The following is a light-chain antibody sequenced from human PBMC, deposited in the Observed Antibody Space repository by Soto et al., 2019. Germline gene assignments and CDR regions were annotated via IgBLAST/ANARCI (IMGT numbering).Light chain of an antibody. CDR2: DAS. CDR1: QSVGSN. V-gene: IGKV3-15*01. Sequence: EIVLTHSPATLSVSPGERATLSCRASQSVGSNLAWYQQRPGQPPRLLIYDASTRATDIPARFSGGGSGTEFTLTISSRQSQDFAVCYCQQYNNWPYTFGQGTKLQMK. CDR3: QQYNNWPYT. J-gene: IGKJ2*01.